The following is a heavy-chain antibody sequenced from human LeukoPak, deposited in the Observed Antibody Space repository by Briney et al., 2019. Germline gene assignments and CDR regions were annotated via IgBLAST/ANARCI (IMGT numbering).Heavy chain of an antibody. D-gene: IGHD6-13*01. CDR2: IYYSGST. CDR1: GGSISSYY. CDR3: ARVEGSSWPPYYYYYMDV. V-gene: IGHV4-59*12. J-gene: IGHJ6*03. Sequence: SETLSLTCTVSGGSISSYYWSWIRQPPGKELEWIGSIYYSGSTYYNPSLKSRVTISVDTSKNQFSLKLSSVTAADTAVYYCARVEGSSWPPYYYYYMDVWGKGTTVTVSS.